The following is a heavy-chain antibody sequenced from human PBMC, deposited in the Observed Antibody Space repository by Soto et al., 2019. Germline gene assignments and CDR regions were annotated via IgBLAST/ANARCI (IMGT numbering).Heavy chain of an antibody. V-gene: IGHV1-3*01. CDR1: GYTFTSYA. D-gene: IGHD6-19*01. Sequence: QVQLVQSGAEVKKPGASVKVSCKASGYTFTSYAMHWVRQDAGQRLEWMGWINAGNGNTKYSQKFQGRVTITRDTSASTAYVELSRLRYEETAVYYCARVAGIAVDDQWGQGTLVNVSS. CDR3: ARVAGIAVDDQ. CDR2: INAGNGNT. J-gene: IGHJ4*02.